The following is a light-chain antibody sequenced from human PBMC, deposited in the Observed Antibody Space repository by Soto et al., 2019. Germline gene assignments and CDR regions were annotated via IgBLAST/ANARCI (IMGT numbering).Light chain of an antibody. J-gene: IGKJ2*01. CDR1: QSISSW. V-gene: IGKV1-5*03. CDR2: KAS. Sequence: DIQMTQSPSTLSASVGDRVTITCRASQSISSWLAWYQQKPGKAPNLLIYKASSLQSGVPSRFSGSGSGTEFTLTISGLQPDDFATYYCQQYNSYPYTFGQVTKLEI. CDR3: QQYNSYPYT.